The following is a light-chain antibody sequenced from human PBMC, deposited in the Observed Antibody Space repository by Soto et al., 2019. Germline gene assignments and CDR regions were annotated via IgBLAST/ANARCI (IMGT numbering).Light chain of an antibody. CDR1: QSLVYSDGNTY. V-gene: IGKV2-30*01. CDR2: KVS. J-gene: IGKJ3*01. CDR3: MQGTRWAPGDT. Sequence: DVVMTQSPLSLPVTPGQPASISCRSSQSLVYSDGNTYLNWFQQRPGQSPSRLIYKVSNRDSGVPEIFRRSGAGSDFTMKISRGEVEGVGVYLCMQGTRWAPGDTFGPGTKVHIK.